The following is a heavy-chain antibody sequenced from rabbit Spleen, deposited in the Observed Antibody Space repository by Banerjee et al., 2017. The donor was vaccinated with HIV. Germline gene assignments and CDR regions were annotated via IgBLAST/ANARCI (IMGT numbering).Heavy chain of an antibody. CDR3: ARDLVGVIGWNFNL. CDR1: GFTISSSYY. J-gene: IGHJ4*01. D-gene: IGHD1-1*01. Sequence: QSLEESGGGLVQPEGSLALTCKASGFTISSSYYMCWVRQAPGKGLECIACIYADRSGSTYYANWAKGRFTISRTSSTTVTLEMTSLTAADTATCFCARDLVGVIGWNFNLWGPGTLVTVS. V-gene: IGHV1S40*01. CDR2: IYADRSGST.